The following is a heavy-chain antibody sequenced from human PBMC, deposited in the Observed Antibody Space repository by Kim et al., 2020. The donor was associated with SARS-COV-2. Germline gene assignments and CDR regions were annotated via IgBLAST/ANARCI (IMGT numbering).Heavy chain of an antibody. D-gene: IGHD1-26*01. J-gene: IGHJ4*02. V-gene: IGHV3-23*01. CDR3: AKEVGASDY. CDR2: GST. Sequence: GSTYYADSVKGRFTISRDNSKNTLYLQMNSLRAEDTDVYYCAKEVGASDYWGQGTLVTVSS.